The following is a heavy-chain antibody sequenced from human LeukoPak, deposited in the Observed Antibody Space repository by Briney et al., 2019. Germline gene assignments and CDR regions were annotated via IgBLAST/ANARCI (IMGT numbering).Heavy chain of an antibody. CDR3: ARGTGIAAAVTSLFQY. CDR1: GYTFTSCY. Sequence: GASVKVSCKASGYTFTSCYMHWVRQAPGQGLEWMGVINTSGGSTSYAQKFQGRVTMTRDTSTSTVYMELSSLRSEDTAVYYCARGTGIAAAVTSLFQYWGQGTLVTVSS. CDR2: INTSGGST. D-gene: IGHD6-13*01. J-gene: IGHJ1*01. V-gene: IGHV1-46*01.